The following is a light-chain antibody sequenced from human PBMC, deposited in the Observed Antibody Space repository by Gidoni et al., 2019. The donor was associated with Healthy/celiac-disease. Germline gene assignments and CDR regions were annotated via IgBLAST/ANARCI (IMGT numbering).Light chain of an antibody. J-gene: IGLJ1*01. CDR2: DVS. CDR1: SSDVGGYNY. Sequence: QSALTQPRSVARTPGSTDTISCTGTSSDVGGYNYVSWYQQHPGKAPKLMIYDVSKRPSGVPDRFAGSKSGNPASLTISGLQAEDEADYYCCSYAGSYTQVFGTGTKVTVL. V-gene: IGLV2-11*01. CDR3: CSYAGSYTQV.